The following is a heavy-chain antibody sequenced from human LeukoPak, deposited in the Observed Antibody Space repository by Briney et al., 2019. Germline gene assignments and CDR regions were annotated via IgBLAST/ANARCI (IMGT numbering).Heavy chain of an antibody. CDR3: AKRFPYSYGYAYYFDY. CDR1: GFTFSSYG. CDR2: IRYDGSNK. D-gene: IGHD5-18*01. V-gene: IGHV3-30*02. J-gene: IGHJ4*02. Sequence: PGGSLRLSCAASGFTFSSYGMHWVRQAPGKGLEWVAFIRYDGSNKYYADSVKGRFTISRDNSKNTLYLQMNSLRAEDTAVYYCAKRFPYSYGYAYYFDYWGQGTLVTVSS.